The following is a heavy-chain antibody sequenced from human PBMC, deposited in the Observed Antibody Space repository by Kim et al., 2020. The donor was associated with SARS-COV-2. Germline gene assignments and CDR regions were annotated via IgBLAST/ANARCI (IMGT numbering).Heavy chain of an antibody. V-gene: IGHV4-31*03. CDR2: IYYSGST. CDR1: GGSISSDSYY. CDR3: ARGRFIGTMVRGFFDY. Sequence: SETLSLTCTVSGGSISSDSYYWSWIRQHPGKGLEWIGYIYYSGSTYYNPSLKSRVIISVETSKNQFSLKLNSVTAADTAVYYCARGRFIGTMVRGFFDYWGQGTLVTVSS. J-gene: IGHJ4*02. D-gene: IGHD3-10*01.